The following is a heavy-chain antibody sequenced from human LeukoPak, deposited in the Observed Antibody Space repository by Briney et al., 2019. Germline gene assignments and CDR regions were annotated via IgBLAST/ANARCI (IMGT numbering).Heavy chain of an antibody. D-gene: IGHD3-10*01. CDR2: ISSGSSFI. V-gene: IGHV3-21*01. Sequence: GGSLRLSCAASGFTFSTYSMNWVRQAPGKGLEWVSSISSGSSFIYYADSVKGRFTISRDNAKNSLYLQMNSLRAEGTAVYYCARDRGYGSGSYLYWGQGTLVTVSS. CDR3: ARDRGYGSGSYLY. J-gene: IGHJ4*02. CDR1: GFTFSTYS.